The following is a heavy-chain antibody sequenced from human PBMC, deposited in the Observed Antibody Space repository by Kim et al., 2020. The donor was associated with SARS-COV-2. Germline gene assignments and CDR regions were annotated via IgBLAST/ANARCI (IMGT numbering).Heavy chain of an antibody. J-gene: IGHJ4*02. D-gene: IGHD6-13*01. Sequence: GGSLRLSCAASGFTFSSYVMHWVRQAPGKGLEWVAVIWSGGSDKYYADSMKGRFTISRDNSKSTLYLQMNSLRADDTAIYYCARDPGSTWLSVLDYWGQGTLVTVSS. CDR1: GFTFSSYV. V-gene: IGHV3-33*01. CDR2: IWSGGSDK. CDR3: ARDPGSTWLSVLDY.